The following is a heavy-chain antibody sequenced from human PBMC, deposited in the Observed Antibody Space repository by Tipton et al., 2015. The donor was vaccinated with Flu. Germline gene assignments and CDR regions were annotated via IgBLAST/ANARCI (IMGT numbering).Heavy chain of an antibody. J-gene: IGHJ4*02. CDR1: GGSIGSFY. Sequence: TLSLTCTVSGGSIGSFYWNWIRQPPGKGLEWIGYMYNNKYTKYNPSLKSRVTISVDTSKTQFSLQLRSVTAADTAVYYCARHTGDSVRGVIDYWGQGTLVTVSS. CDR2: MYNNKYT. CDR3: ARHTGDSVRGVIDY. V-gene: IGHV4-59*08. D-gene: IGHD3-10*02.